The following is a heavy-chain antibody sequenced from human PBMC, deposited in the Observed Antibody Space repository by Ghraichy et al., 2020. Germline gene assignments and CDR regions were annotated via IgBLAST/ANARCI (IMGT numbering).Heavy chain of an antibody. CDR3: AKGPRSSSWYFFDY. J-gene: IGHJ4*02. D-gene: IGHD6-13*01. CDR2: IIGSGGST. V-gene: IGHV3-23*01. Sequence: GGSLRLSCAASGFTFSSYVMSWVRQAPGKGLEWVSSIIGSGGSTYYADSVKGRFTISRDNSKNTLYLQMNSLRVDDPAIYFCAKGPRSSSWYFFDYWGQGTLVTVSS. CDR1: GFTFSSYV.